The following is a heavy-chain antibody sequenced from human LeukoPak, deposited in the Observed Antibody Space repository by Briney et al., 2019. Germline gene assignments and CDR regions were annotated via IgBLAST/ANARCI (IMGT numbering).Heavy chain of an antibody. Sequence: SETLSLTCTVSGGSISSSSYYWGWIRQPPGKGLEWIGYIYYSGSTYDNPSLKSRVTISVDTSKNQFSLKLTSVTAADTAVYYCVRFRDRVRGKIDAFDIWGQGTMVTVSS. CDR1: GGSISSSSYY. D-gene: IGHD3-10*01. CDR2: IYYSGST. CDR3: VRFRDRVRGKIDAFDI. J-gene: IGHJ3*02. V-gene: IGHV4-30-4*08.